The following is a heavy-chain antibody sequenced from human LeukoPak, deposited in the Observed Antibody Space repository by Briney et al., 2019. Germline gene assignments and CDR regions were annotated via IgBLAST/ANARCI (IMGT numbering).Heavy chain of an antibody. CDR3: AKDRGGAPPYYFDY. D-gene: IGHD3-16*01. CDR1: GFTFSSYA. V-gene: IGHV3-23*01. J-gene: IGHJ4*02. Sequence: GGSLRLSCAASGFTFSSYAMSWVRQAPGKGLEWVSAISGSGGSTYYADSVKGRFTISRDNSKNALYLQMNSLRAEGTAVYYCAKDRGGAPPYYFDYWGQGTLVTVSS. CDR2: ISGSGGST.